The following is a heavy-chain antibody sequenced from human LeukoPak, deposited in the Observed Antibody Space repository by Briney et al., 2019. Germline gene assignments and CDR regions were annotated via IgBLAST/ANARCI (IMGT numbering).Heavy chain of an antibody. CDR1: GGSISSYY. J-gene: IGHJ4*02. CDR3: ASGRAGYSSGWDNFDY. V-gene: IGHV4-59*08. D-gene: IGHD6-19*01. Sequence: SETLSLTCTVSGGSISSYYWSWIRQPPGKGLEWIGYIYYSGSTNYNPSLKSRVTISVDTSKNQFSLELSSVTAADTAVYYCASGRAGYSSGWDNFDYWGQGTLVTVSS. CDR2: IYYSGST.